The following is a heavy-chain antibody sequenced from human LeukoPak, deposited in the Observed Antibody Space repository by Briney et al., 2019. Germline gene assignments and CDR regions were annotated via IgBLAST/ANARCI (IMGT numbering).Heavy chain of an antibody. CDR3: AKGPSYDSSGYTDY. Sequence: PGGSLRLSCAASGFTFSSYPMSWVRQAPGKGLEWVSAISGRCGSTYYADSVKGRFTISRDKSKNNVYLQMNSRRGEDRAVYYCAKGPSYDSSGYTDYWGQGPLVTVSS. CDR2: ISGRCGST. CDR1: GFTFSSYP. V-gene: IGHV3-23*01. J-gene: IGHJ4*02. D-gene: IGHD3-22*01.